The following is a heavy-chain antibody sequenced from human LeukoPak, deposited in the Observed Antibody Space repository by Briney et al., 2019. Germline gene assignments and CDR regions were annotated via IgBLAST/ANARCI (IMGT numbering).Heavy chain of an antibody. CDR2: IHQDGSVK. Sequence: GGSLRLSCAASGFTFSSYAMSWVRQAPGKGLEWVANIHQDGSVKNYVDSVMGRFTISRDDARNSLYLQMNSLRAEDTAVYYRARDRGAAAGSVYFFSGLQYYFDYWGQGTLVTVSS. J-gene: IGHJ4*02. D-gene: IGHD6-13*01. CDR3: ARDRGAAAGSVYFFSGLQYYFDY. CDR1: GFTFSSYA. V-gene: IGHV3-7*01.